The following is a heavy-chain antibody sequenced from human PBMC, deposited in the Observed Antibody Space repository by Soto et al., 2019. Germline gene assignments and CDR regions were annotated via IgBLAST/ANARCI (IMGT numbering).Heavy chain of an antibody. J-gene: IGHJ3*02. CDR2: IYYSGST. Sequence: QLQLQESGPGLVKPSETLSLTCTVSGGSISSSSYYWGWIRQPPGKGLEWIGSIYYSGSTYYNPSLKSRVTISVDTSKNQFSLKLSSVTAADTAVYYCARQDSSSPADAFDIWGQGTMVTVSS. V-gene: IGHV4-39*01. CDR1: GGSISSSSYY. CDR3: ARQDSSSPADAFDI. D-gene: IGHD6-13*01.